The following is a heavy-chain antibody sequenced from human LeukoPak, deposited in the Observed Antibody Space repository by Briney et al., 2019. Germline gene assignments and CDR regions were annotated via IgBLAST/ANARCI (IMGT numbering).Heavy chain of an antibody. D-gene: IGHD2-15*01. CDR1: GFTFSSYE. Sequence: PGGSLRLSCAASGFTFSSYEMNWVRQAPGKGLDWVSYIISSGSTIYYADSVRGRFTISRDNAKNSLYLQMNSLRAEDTAVYYCARTLVVVTATSSYWGQGTLVTVSS. J-gene: IGHJ4*02. V-gene: IGHV3-48*03. CDR3: ARTLVVVTATSSY. CDR2: IISSGSTI.